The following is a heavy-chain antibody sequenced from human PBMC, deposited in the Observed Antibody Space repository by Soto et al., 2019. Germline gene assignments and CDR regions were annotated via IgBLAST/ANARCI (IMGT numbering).Heavy chain of an antibody. J-gene: IGHJ6*02. CDR3: AREQVDSHPHPTPLKYYYYYGMDV. Sequence: QVQLVQSGAEVKKPGASVKVSCKASGYTFTSYYMHWVRQAPGQGLEWMGIINPSGGSTSYAQKFQGRVTMTRDTSTSTVYMELSSLRSEDTAVYYCAREQVDSHPHPTPLKYYYYYGMDVWGQGTTVTVSS. V-gene: IGHV1-46*01. CDR2: INPSGGST. CDR1: GYTFTSYY. D-gene: IGHD2-15*01.